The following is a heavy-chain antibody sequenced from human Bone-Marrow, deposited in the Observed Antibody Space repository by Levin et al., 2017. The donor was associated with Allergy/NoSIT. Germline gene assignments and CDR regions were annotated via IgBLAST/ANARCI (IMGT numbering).Heavy chain of an antibody. D-gene: IGHD5-18*01. CDR2: IYSSGHT. CDR1: TGSLNSNY. V-gene: IGHV4-59*01. J-gene: IGHJ1*01. Sequence: PSETLSLTCTVSTGSLNSNYWTWIRQPPGKGLEWVGYIYSSGHTSHNPSLKSRVTVSLDASKNQFSLNLTSVTAADTAVYYCARARGTSMVVDIWGQGTLVAVSS. CDR3: ARARGTSMVVDI.